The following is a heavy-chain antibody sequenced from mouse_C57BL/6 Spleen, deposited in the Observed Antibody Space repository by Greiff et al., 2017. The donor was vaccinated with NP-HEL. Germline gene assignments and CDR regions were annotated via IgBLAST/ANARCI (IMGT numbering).Heavy chain of an antibody. CDR1: GFNIKDYY. J-gene: IGHJ3*01. CDR3: ATYSNYFAY. V-gene: IGHV14-2*01. Sequence: VQLQQSGAELVKPGASVKLSCTASGFNIKDYYMHWVKQRTEQGLEWIGSIDPEDGETKYAPKFPGKATITADTSSNTAYLQLSSLTSEDTAVYYCATYSNYFAYWGQGTLVTVSA. D-gene: IGHD2-5*01. CDR2: IDPEDGET.